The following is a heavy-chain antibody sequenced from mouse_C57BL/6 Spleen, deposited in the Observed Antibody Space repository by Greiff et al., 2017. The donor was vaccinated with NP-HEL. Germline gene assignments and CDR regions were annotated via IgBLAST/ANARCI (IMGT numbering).Heavy chain of an antibody. J-gene: IGHJ1*03. CDR2: IDPSDSET. CDR1: GYTFTSYW. D-gene: IGHD1-1*01. Sequence: QVQLQQPGAELVRPGSSVKLSCKASGYTFTSYWMHWVKQRPIQGLEWIGNIDPSDSETHYNQKFKDKATLTVDKSSSTAYMQLSSLTSEDSAVYYCARYYYGSSYVRYFDGWGTGTTVTVSS. CDR3: ARYYYGSSYVRYFDG. V-gene: IGHV1-52*01.